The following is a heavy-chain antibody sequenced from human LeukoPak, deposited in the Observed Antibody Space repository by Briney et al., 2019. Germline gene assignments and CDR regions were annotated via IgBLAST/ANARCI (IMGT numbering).Heavy chain of an antibody. V-gene: IGHV3-23*01. CDR3: AKWGDYNGLTGYYVSDY. J-gene: IGHJ4*02. CDR1: GFTFSNYA. D-gene: IGHD3-9*01. CDR2: IVGSGGAT. Sequence: GGALRLSCAASGFTFSNYAMSWVRQAPGKGLEGVSAIVGSGGATYYADSVKGRFTISRDNSKNTLYLQMSTVRAEDTAVYFCAKWGDYNGLTGYYVSDYWGQGTLVTVSS.